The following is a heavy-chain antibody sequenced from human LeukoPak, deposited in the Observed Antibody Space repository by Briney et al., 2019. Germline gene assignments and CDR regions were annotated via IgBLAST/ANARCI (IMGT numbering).Heavy chain of an antibody. V-gene: IGHV1-2*02. CDR2: INPNSGGT. Sequence: ASVRVSCTASGYTFTGYYMHWVRQAPGQGLEWTGWINPNSGGTNYEQKFQGRVTMTRDTSISTAYMELSRLRSDDTAVYYCARDLDYDDLGGWFDPWGQGTLVTAS. CDR1: GYTFTGYY. J-gene: IGHJ5*02. CDR3: ARDLDYDDLGGWFDP. D-gene: IGHD4-17*01.